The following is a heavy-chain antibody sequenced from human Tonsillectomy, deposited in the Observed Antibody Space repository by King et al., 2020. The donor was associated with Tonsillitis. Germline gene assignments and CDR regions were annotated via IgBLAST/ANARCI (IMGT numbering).Heavy chain of an antibody. CDR3: TTVNLWFGGPPLYFQL. D-gene: IGHD3-10*01. V-gene: IGHV3-15*01. CDR2: IKSKTDGGTT. Sequence: VQLVESGGGLVKPGGSLRLSCAASGFTFSNAWMSWVRQAPGKGLEWVGRIKSKTDGGTTDYAAPVKGRFTISRDDSKNTLYLQMNSLETEDTAVYYCTTVNLWFGGPPLYFQLWGQGTRVTVSS. CDR1: GFTFSNAW. J-gene: IGHJ1*01.